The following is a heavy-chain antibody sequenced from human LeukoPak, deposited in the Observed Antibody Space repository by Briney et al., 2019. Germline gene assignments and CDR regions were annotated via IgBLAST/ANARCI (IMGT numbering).Heavy chain of an antibody. CDR1: GYSISSGYY. D-gene: IGHD6-19*01. CDR3: ASPGIAVAGTEN. J-gene: IGHJ4*02. V-gene: IGHV4-38-2*02. Sequence: KPSETLSLTCTVSGYSISSGYYWGWIRQPPGKGLEWIGSIYHSGSTYYNPSLKSRVTISVDTSKNQFSLKLSSVTAADTAVYYCASPGIAVAGTENWGQGTLVTVSS. CDR2: IYHSGST.